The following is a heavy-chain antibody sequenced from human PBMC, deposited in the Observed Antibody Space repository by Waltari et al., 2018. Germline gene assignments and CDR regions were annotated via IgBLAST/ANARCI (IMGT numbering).Heavy chain of an antibody. J-gene: IGHJ4*02. CDR3: ARPRAMGEIDH. Sequence: EVKVVQSGGGLVRPGGSLTLSCSASGFAFSSYTMDWVRQAPGEGLEWVSSISSNSRYKNYADSTKGRFTIARDNAKNSVYLLMNSLRVEDTAIYFCARPRAMGEIDHWGQGTLVAVSS. CDR1: GFAFSSYT. V-gene: IGHV3-21*01. D-gene: IGHD3-16*01. CDR2: ISSNSRYK.